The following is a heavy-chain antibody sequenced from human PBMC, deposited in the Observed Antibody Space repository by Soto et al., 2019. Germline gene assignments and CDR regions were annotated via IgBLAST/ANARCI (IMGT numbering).Heavy chain of an antibody. J-gene: IGHJ4*02. Sequence: QVQLMESGGGVVQPGRSLRLSCAASGFNFRSYAIHWVRQAPGKGLEWVAIISYDGSNKFYTDSVKGRFTISRDNSNNTMHLQMNRLRSADTAVYYCARDGRTGTTLPHGGLDQWGQGTLVTVSS. D-gene: IGHD3-10*01. CDR3: ARDGRTGTTLPHGGLDQ. CDR2: ISYDGSNK. CDR1: GFNFRSYA. V-gene: IGHV3-30-3*01.